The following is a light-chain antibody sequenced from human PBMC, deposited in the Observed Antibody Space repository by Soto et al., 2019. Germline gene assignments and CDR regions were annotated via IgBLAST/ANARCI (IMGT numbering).Light chain of an antibody. CDR1: KLGDKY. V-gene: IGLV3-1*01. CDR3: QAWDSSHVV. Sequence: SYELTQPPSVSVSPGQTASITCSGDKLGDKYACWYQQKPGQSPVLVIYQDSKRPSGIPERFSGSNSGNTATLTISGTPAIEEADYYCQAWDSSHVVFGAGTKVTVL. CDR2: QDS. J-gene: IGLJ2*01.